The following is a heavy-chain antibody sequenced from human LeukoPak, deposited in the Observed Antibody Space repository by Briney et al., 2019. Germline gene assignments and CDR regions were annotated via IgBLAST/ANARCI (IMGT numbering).Heavy chain of an antibody. CDR1: GFTFSSYA. Sequence: GGSLRLSCAASGFTFSSYAMSWVRQAPGKGLEWVSAISGIVGSTYYADSMKGRVTIARDNSKNSLYLQMNSLRTEDTAVYYCAREEATGGYYPGPPAYWGQGTVVIVS. D-gene: IGHD3-22*01. CDR3: AREEATGGYYPGPPAY. V-gene: IGHV3-23*01. CDR2: ISGIVGST. J-gene: IGHJ4*02.